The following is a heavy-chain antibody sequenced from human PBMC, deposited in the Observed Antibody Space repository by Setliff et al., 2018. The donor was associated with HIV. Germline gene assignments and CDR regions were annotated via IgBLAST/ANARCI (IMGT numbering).Heavy chain of an antibody. Sequence: SVKVSCKASGGTFSSSAFSWVRQAPGQGVEWMGGIIPILSMTSYAQKFQGRATITADISTSTAYLELSSLRSEDTAVYYCARDGEGGYYEQWGQGTLVTVSS. CDR1: GGTFSSSA. V-gene: IGHV1-69*10. D-gene: IGHD3-22*01. CDR2: IIPILSMT. J-gene: IGHJ4*02. CDR3: ARDGEGGYYEQ.